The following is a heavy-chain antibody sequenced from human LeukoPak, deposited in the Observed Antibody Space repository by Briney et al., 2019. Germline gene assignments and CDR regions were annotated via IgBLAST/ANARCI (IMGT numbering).Heavy chain of an antibody. V-gene: IGHV3-23*01. CDR1: GFTLSGNG. CDR2: IRGGGGST. D-gene: IGHD3-16*02. J-gene: IGHJ4*02. CDR3: AKGGGGVVAH. Sequence: GGSLRLSCAASGFTLSGNGLSWVRRPPGRGLEGVSAIRGGGGSTYYAASVKGRFTISRDYSKNTLYLQMNSLRAEDTAVYYCAKGGGGVVAHWGQGTLVTVSS.